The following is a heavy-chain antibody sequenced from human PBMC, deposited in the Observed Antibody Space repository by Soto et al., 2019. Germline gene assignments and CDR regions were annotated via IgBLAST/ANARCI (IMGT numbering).Heavy chain of an antibody. CDR1: GFRFSDHY. J-gene: IGHJ4*02. D-gene: IGHD3-10*01. CDR3: ASDPYYYASGF. V-gene: IGHV3-11*01. CDR2: ISGDAITT. Sequence: QVQLVESGGGLVEPGGSLRLSCAASGFRFSDHYMTWIRQAPGKGLEWVSKISGDAITTYYADSVKGRFTVSRDNAKNSVYLQMNSLRAEDTAVYYCASDPYYYASGFWGQGTLVTVSS.